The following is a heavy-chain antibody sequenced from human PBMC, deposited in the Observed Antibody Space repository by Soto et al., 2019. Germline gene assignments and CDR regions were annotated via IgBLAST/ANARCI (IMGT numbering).Heavy chain of an antibody. D-gene: IGHD5-12*01. V-gene: IGHV4-39*01. CDR1: GGSIISSSYF. CDR2: IHYRGST. J-gene: IGHJ4*02. CDR3: ARGIGYYFDS. Sequence: SETLSLTCTFSGGSIISSSYFWGWIRQPPGKGLEWIANIHYRGSTYYNASLKSRVTVSVDMSKNQFSLKLSSVTAADSAVYSCARGIGYYFDSWGQGTLVTVSS.